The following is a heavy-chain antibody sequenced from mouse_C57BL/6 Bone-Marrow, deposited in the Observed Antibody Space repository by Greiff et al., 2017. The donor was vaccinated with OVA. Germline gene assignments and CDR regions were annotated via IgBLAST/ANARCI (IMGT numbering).Heavy chain of an antibody. V-gene: IGHV1-59*01. J-gene: IGHJ3*01. Sequence: QVQLQQPGAELVRPGTSVKLSCKASGYTFTSYWMHWVKQRPGQGLEWIGVIDPSDSYTNYNQKFKGKATFTVDTSSSTAYMQLSSLTSEDSAVYYCARTAYWGQGTLVTVSA. CDR3: ARTAY. CDR1: GYTFTSYW. CDR2: IDPSDSYT.